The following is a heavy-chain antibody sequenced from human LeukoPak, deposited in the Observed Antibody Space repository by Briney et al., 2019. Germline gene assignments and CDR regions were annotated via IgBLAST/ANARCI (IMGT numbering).Heavy chain of an antibody. Sequence: ASVKVSCKASGYTFTSYDINWVRQATGQGLEWMGWMNPNSGNTGYAQKFQGRVTMTRNTSISTAYMELSRLRSDDTAVYYCARPMVRGVIFDYWGQGTLVTVSS. CDR1: GYTFTSYD. CDR3: ARPMVRGVIFDY. D-gene: IGHD3-10*01. CDR2: MNPNSGNT. V-gene: IGHV1-8*01. J-gene: IGHJ4*02.